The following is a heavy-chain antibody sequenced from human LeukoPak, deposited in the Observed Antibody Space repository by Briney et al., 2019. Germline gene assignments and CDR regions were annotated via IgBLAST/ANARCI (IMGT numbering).Heavy chain of an antibody. CDR1: GGTFSSYA. V-gene: IGHV1-69*04. D-gene: IGHD6-6*01. Sequence: SVKVSCKASGGTFSSYAISWVRQAPGQGLEWMGRIIPILGIANYAQKFQGRVTITADKSTSTAYMELSSLRSEDTAVYYCARESGWQLAAPDVWGQGTTVTVSS. J-gene: IGHJ6*02. CDR3: ARESGWQLAAPDV. CDR2: IIPILGIA.